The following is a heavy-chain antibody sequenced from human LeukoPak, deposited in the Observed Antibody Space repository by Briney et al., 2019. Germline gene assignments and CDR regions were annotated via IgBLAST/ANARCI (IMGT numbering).Heavy chain of an antibody. CDR2: IYYSGST. Sequence: SETLSLTCTVSGGSISSYYWSWIRRPPGKGLEWIGYIYYSGSTNYNPSLKSRVTISVDTSKNQFSLKLSSVTAADTAVYYCARAVLTMVRVSFAFDIWGQGTMVTVSS. J-gene: IGHJ3*02. CDR3: ARAVLTMVRVSFAFDI. D-gene: IGHD3-10*01. CDR1: GGSISSYY. V-gene: IGHV4-59*01.